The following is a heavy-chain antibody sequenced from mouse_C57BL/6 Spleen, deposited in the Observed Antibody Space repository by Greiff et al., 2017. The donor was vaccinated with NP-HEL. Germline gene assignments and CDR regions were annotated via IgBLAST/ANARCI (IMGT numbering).Heavy chain of an antibody. CDR2: IYPGDGDT. Sequence: VQLQQSGPELVKPGASVKISCKASGYAFSSSWMNWVKQRPGKGLEWIGRIYPGDGDTNYNGKFKGKATLTADKSYSTAYMQLSSLTSEDSAVYFCARGVGFAYWGQGTLVTVSA. CDR3: ARGVGFAY. V-gene: IGHV1-82*01. J-gene: IGHJ3*01. CDR1: GYAFSSSW. D-gene: IGHD1-1*01.